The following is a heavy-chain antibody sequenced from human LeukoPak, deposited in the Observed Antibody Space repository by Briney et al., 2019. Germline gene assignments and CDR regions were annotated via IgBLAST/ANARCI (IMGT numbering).Heavy chain of an antibody. Sequence: GGSLRLSCAVSGFTFSSYVMSWVRQAPGKGLEWVSATSGSGGSTYYADSVKGRFTISRDNSKNTLYLQMNSLRADDTAVYYCATGKHYYDSSGYYFYYFDYWGQGTLVTVSS. CDR2: TSGSGGST. CDR1: GFTFSSYV. J-gene: IGHJ4*02. D-gene: IGHD3-22*01. V-gene: IGHV3-23*01. CDR3: ATGKHYYDSSGYYFYYFDY.